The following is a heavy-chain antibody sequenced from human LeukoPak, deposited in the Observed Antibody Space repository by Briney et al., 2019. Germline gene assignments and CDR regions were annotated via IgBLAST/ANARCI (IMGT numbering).Heavy chain of an antibody. J-gene: IGHJ6*02. CDR3: ARQDYYYDFWSGYYPRSDGMDV. CDR1: GYSFASYW. V-gene: IGHV5-51*01. Sequence: GESLKISCKGSGYSFASYWIGWVRQMPGKGLEWMGINYPGDSDTRYSPSFQGQVTISADKSISTAYLRWSSLKASDTAMYYCARQDYYYDFWSGYYPRSDGMDVWGQGTTVTVSS. CDR2: NYPGDSDT. D-gene: IGHD3-3*01.